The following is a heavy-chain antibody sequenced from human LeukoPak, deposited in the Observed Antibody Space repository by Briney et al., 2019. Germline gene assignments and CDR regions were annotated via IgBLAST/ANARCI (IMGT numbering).Heavy chain of an antibody. D-gene: IGHD3-10*01. J-gene: IGHJ4*02. V-gene: IGHV4-34*01. CDR2: IYYSGST. CDR1: DGSFSGYS. Sequence: SETLSLTCGVYDGSFSGYSWSWIRQPPGKGLEWIGSIYYSGSTYYNPSLKSRVTISVDTSKNQFSLKLSSVTAADTAVYYCARSGVLLWFGELRGDDFDYWGQGTLVTVSS. CDR3: ARSGVLLWFGELRGDDFDY.